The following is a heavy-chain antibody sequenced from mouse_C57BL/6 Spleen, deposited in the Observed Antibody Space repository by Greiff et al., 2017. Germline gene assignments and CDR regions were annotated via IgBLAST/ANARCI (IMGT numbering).Heavy chain of an antibody. CDR2: INPNNGGT. D-gene: IGHD2-3*01. CDR3: ARGGYYGTLPHWYFDV. Sequence: EVQLQQSGPELVKPGASVKIPCKASGYTFTDYNMDWVKQSHGKSLEWIGDINPNNGGTIYNQKFKGKATLTVDKSSSTAYMELRSLTSEDTAVYYCARGGYYGTLPHWYFDVWGTGTTVTVSS. CDR1: GYTFTDYN. V-gene: IGHV1-18*01. J-gene: IGHJ1*03.